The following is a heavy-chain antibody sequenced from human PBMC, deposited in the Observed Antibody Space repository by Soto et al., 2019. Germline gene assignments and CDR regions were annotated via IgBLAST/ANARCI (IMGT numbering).Heavy chain of an antibody. Sequence: QVQLQESGPGLVKPSETLSLTCTVSGGSVSSGSYYWSWIRQPPGKGLEWIGYIYYSGSTNYNPSLKSRVTMSVDTSKTQFPLKLSSVTAADTAVYYCARGGGYYGMDVWGQGTTVTVSS. CDR2: IYYSGST. D-gene: IGHD3-16*01. V-gene: IGHV4-61*01. CDR1: GGSVSSGSYY. CDR3: ARGGGYYGMDV. J-gene: IGHJ6*02.